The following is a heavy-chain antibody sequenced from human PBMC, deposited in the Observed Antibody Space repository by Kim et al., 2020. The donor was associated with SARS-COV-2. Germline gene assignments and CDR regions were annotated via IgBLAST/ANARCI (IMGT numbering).Heavy chain of an antibody. CDR1: GGSFSGYY. V-gene: IGHV4-34*01. D-gene: IGHD4-17*01. CDR3: ARDYGDGLDY. CDR2: INHRGST. J-gene: IGHJ4*02. Sequence: SETLSLTCAVYGGSFSGYYWSWIRQPPGKGLEWIGEINHRGSTNYNPSLKSRVTISVDTSKNQFSLKLSSVTAADTAVYYCARDYGDGLDYWGQGTLVTVSS.